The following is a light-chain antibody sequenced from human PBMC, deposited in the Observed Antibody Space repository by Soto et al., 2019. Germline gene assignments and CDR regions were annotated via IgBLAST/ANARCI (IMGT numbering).Light chain of an antibody. J-gene: IGKJ1*01. CDR2: GAS. CDR1: QSVSSNY. CDR3: HQFLGSPPWT. Sequence: EIVLTQSPGTLSLSPGERATLSCRASQSVSSNYLAWFQQKPGQAPRLLIYGASSRAAGVPDRFSGSGSGADFTLTISRLEPEDFAVCFCHQFLGSPPWTFGQGTKVE. V-gene: IGKV3-20*01.